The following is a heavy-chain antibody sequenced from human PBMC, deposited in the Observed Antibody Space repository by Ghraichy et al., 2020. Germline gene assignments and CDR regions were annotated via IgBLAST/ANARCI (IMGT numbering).Heavy chain of an antibody. Sequence: GESLNISCKGSGYSFTSYWIGWVRQMPGKGLEWMGIIYPGDSDTRYSPSFQGQVTISADKSISTAYLQWSSLKASDTAMYYCARLRPWRDGYNNNRRPLDYWGQGTLVTVSS. J-gene: IGHJ4*02. V-gene: IGHV5-51*01. CDR2: IYPGDSDT. D-gene: IGHD5-24*01. CDR3: ARLRPWRDGYNNNRRPLDY. CDR1: GYSFTSYW.